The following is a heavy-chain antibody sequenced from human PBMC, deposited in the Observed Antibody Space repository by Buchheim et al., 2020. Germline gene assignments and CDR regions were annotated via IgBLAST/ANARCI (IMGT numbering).Heavy chain of an antibody. CDR1: GYSFTSYW. CDR2: IYPGDSDT. V-gene: IGHV5-51*01. J-gene: IGHJ6*02. CDR3: ARLHYDFWSGYYIYYYYYGMDV. Sequence: EVQLVQSGAEVKKPGESLKISCKGSGYSFTSYWIGWVRQMPGKGLEWMGIIYPGDSDTRYSPSFQGQVTISADKSISTAYLQWSSLKASDTAMYYCARLHYDFWSGYYIYYYYYGMDVWGQGTT. D-gene: IGHD3-3*01.